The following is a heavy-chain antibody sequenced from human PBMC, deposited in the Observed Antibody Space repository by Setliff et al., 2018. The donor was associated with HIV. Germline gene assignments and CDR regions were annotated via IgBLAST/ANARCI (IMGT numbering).Heavy chain of an antibody. Sequence: SETLSLTCVVSGYSISSSYWWGWIRQPPGKGLEWIGWIGYIYKGGSTYYNPSLKSRVTISVDRSKNQFSLRLNSVTAADTAMYYCARHPPYCSGGSCYRGKGYYFDYWGQGTLVTVSS. CDR1: GYSISSSYW. CDR2: IYKGGST. CDR3: ARHPPYCSGGSCYRGKGYYFDY. V-gene: IGHV4-28*01. J-gene: IGHJ4*02. D-gene: IGHD2-15*01.